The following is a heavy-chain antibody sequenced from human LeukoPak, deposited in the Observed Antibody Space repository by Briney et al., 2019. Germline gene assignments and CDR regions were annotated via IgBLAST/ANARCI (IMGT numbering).Heavy chain of an antibody. V-gene: IGHV1-2*04. D-gene: IGHD1-26*01. Sequence: ASVKVSCKASGYTFTGYYMHWVRQAPGQGLEWMGWINPNSGSTNYAQKFQGWVTMTRDTSISTAYMELSRLRSDDTAVYYCARGVRQSEWELLGYWGQGTLVTVSS. J-gene: IGHJ4*02. CDR2: INPNSGST. CDR1: GYTFTGYY. CDR3: ARGVRQSEWELLGY.